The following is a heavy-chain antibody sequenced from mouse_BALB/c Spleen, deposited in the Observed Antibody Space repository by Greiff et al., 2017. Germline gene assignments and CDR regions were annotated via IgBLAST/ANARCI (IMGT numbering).Heavy chain of an antibody. Sequence: QVQLKQSGAELARPGASVKLSCKASGYTFTSYWMRWVKQRPGQGLEWIGAIYPGDGDTRYTQKFKGKATLTADKSSSTAYMQLSSLTSEDTAVYYCARGGYYGSSPDYWGQGTTLTVSS. CDR1: GYTFTSYW. CDR3: ARGGYYGSSPDY. D-gene: IGHD1-1*01. CDR2: IYPGDGDT. J-gene: IGHJ2*01. V-gene: IGHV1-87*01.